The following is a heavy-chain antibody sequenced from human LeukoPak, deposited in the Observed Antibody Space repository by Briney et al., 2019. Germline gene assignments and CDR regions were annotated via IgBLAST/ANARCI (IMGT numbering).Heavy chain of an antibody. J-gene: IGHJ4*02. D-gene: IGHD4-17*01. V-gene: IGHV3-13*01. CDR2: IGTAGDT. CDR1: GFTFSSYD. Sequence: GGSLRLSCAATGFTFSSYDMHWVRQATGKGLEWVSAIGTAGDTYYPGSVKGRFTISRENAKNSLYLQMNSLRAEDTALYYCAKDLDHDYDDYGLDYWGQGTLVTVSS. CDR3: AKDLDHDYDDYGLDY.